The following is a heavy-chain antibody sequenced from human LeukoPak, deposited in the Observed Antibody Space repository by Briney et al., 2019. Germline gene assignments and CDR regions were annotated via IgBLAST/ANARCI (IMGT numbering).Heavy chain of an antibody. CDR3: VSDRSRPNPFFDN. CDR2: IHYSGST. D-gene: IGHD6-13*01. CDR1: GCSISSGDYY. Sequence: SETLSLTCTVSGCSISSGDYYWSWIRQPPGKDLEWIGYIHYSGSTYSYTPSLKSRVTMSIDTSKHHLSLRLSSVGAADADDFYCVSDRSRPNPFFDNWGQGTLVTVSS. J-gene: IGHJ4*02. V-gene: IGHV4-30-4*01.